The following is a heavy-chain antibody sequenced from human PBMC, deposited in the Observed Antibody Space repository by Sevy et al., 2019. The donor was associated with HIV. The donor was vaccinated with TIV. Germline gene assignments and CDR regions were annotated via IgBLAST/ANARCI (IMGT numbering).Heavy chain of an antibody. CDR2: ISSSSTI. D-gene: IGHD3-22*01. J-gene: IGHJ4*02. CDR1: GFTFSSYS. V-gene: IGHV3-48*01. CDR3: ARVNRLDYYDSSGYYVTPFDY. Sequence: GGSLRLSCAASGFTFSSYSMNWVRQAPGKGLEWVSYISSSSTIYYADSVKGRFTISRDNAKNSLYQQMKSLRAEDTTVYYCARVNRLDYYDSSGYYVTPFDYWGQGTLVTVSS.